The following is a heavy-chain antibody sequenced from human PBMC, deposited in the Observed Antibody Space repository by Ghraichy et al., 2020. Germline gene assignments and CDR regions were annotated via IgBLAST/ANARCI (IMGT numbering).Heavy chain of an antibody. CDR2: ISGSGGST. CDR3: VGIERYYYYGMDV. CDR1: GFTFSSYA. Sequence: GGSLRLSCAASGFTFSSYAMSWVRQAPGKGLEWVSAISGSGGSTYYADSVKGRFTISRDNSKNTLYLQMNSLRAEDTAVYYCVGIERYYYYGMDVWGQGTTVTVSS. D-gene: IGHD1-26*01. V-gene: IGHV3-23*01. J-gene: IGHJ6*02.